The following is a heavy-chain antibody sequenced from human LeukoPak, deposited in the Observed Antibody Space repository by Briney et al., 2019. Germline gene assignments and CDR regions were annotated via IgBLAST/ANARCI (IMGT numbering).Heavy chain of an antibody. CDR1: GYTFTGYY. CDR2: INPNSGGT. CDR3: ARDRGDYGDYVDAFDI. J-gene: IGHJ3*02. V-gene: IGHV1-2*02. D-gene: IGHD4-17*01. Sequence: ASVKVSCKASGYTFTGYYMHWVRQAPGQGLEWMGWINPNSGGTNYAQKFQGRVTMTRDTSISTAYMELSRLRSDDTAVYYCARDRGDYGDYVDAFDIWGQGTTVTVSS.